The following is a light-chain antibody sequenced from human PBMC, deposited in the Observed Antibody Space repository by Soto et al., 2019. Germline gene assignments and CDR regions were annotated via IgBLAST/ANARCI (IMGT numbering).Light chain of an antibody. J-gene: IGKJ2*01. CDR3: LQDYNYPYT. CDR2: AAS. V-gene: IGKV1-6*01. Sequence: AIQMTQSPSSLSASVGDRVTITCRASQGIRNDLGWYQQKPGKAPKLLIYAASSLQSRVPSRFSGSGSGTDFTLTISSLQPEDFVTYYCLQDYNYPYTFGQGTKLEIK. CDR1: QGIRND.